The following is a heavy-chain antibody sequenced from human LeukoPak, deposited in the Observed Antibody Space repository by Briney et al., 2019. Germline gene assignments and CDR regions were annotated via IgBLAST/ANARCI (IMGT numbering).Heavy chain of an antibody. D-gene: IGHD3-9*01. CDR3: ARESKGYDILTYYYYYMDV. J-gene: IGHJ6*03. CDR2: IIPIFGTA. V-gene: IGHV1-69*13. CDR1: GGTFSSYA. Sequence: ASVKVSCKASGGTFSSYAISWVRQAPGQGLEWMGGIIPIFGTANYAQKFQGRVTITADESTSTAYMELSSLRSEDTAVYYCARESKGYDILTYYYYYMDVWGKGTTVTISS.